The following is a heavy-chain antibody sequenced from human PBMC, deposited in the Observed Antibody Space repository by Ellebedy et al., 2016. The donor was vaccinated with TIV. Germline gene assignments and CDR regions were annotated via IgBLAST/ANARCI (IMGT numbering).Heavy chain of an antibody. D-gene: IGHD2-2*03. CDR3: VRRSSGYCVGTSCTTDFDY. Sequence: GGSLRLXCAASGFTFSVYWMHWVRQAPGKGLVWVSRINNDGTDTDYADSVKGRFSISRDNAKNTLYLQMNSLRAEDTAVYYCVRRSSGYCVGTSCTTDFDYWGQGTLVTVSS. V-gene: IGHV3-74*01. J-gene: IGHJ4*01. CDR2: INNDGTDT. CDR1: GFTFSVYW.